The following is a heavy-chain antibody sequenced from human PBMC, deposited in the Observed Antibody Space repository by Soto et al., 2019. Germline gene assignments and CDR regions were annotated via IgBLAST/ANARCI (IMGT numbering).Heavy chain of an antibody. D-gene: IGHD3-22*01. CDR1: GGSISSYY. J-gene: IGHJ3*02. Sequence: ASETLSLTCTVSGGSISSYYWSWIRQPPGKGLEWIGYIYYSGSTNHNPSLKSRVTISVDTSKNQFSLKLSSVTAADTAVYYCARGYYYDSSGYNENDAFDIWGQGTMVTVSS. V-gene: IGHV4-59*01. CDR2: IYYSGST. CDR3: ARGYYYDSSGYNENDAFDI.